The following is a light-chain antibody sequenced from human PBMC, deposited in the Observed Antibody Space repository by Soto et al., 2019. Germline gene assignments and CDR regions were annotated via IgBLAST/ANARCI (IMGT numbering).Light chain of an antibody. CDR2: GAS. CDR1: QSVSSN. CDR3: QQYNKWLYT. Sequence: EIVMTQSPATLSVSPGERATLSCRASQSVSSNLAWYQQKCGQPPRLLIYGASTRATGIPARFSGSGSGTEFTLSISSLQSEDSALYCCQQYNKWLYTFGQGTKLEIK. J-gene: IGKJ2*01. V-gene: IGKV3-15*01.